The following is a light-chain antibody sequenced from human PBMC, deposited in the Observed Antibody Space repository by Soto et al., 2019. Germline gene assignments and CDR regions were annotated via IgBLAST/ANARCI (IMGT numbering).Light chain of an antibody. CDR1: SSDVGGYNY. J-gene: IGLJ1*01. Sequence: QSALTQPRSVSGSPGQSVTISCTGTSSDVGGYNYVSWYQHPGKAPKLMIYDVSKRPSGVPDRFSGSKSGNTASLTISGLQAEDEAEYYCSSYAGSYSFVFGTGTKVTVL. CDR2: DVS. V-gene: IGLV2-11*01. CDR3: SSYAGSYSFV.